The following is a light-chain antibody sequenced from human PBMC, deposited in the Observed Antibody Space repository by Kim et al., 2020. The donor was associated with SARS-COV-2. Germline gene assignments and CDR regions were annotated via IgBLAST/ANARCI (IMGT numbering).Light chain of an antibody. V-gene: IGLV10-54*01. J-gene: IGLJ3*02. CDR2: RNN. CDR3: SAWDKSLAAWV. Sequence: QAGLTQPPSVSKGLRQTATLTCTGNSNNVGDQGAAWLQQHQGHPPKLLSYRNNNRPSGISERLSASRSGNTASLTITGLQPEDEGDYYCSAWDKSLAAWVFGGGTQLTVL. CDR1: SNNVGDQG.